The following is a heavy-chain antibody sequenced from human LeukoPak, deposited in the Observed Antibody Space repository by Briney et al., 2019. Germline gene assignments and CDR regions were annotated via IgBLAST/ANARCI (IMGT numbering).Heavy chain of an antibody. CDR3: AREALSGSDPGFWSGYAYYYYYGMDV. D-gene: IGHD3-3*01. J-gene: IGHJ6*02. Sequence: GRSLRLSCAASGFTFSSYAMHWVRQAPGKGLEWVAVISYDGSNKYYADSVKGRFTISRDNSKNTLYLQMNSLRAEDTAVYYCAREALSGSDPGFWSGYAYYYYYGMDVWGQGTTVTVSS. CDR1: GFTFSSYA. V-gene: IGHV3-30-3*01. CDR2: ISYDGSNK.